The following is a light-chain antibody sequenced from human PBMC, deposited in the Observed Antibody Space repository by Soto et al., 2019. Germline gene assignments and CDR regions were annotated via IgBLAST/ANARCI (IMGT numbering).Light chain of an antibody. J-gene: IGLJ3*02. CDR3: QTWGTGIRV. Sequence: QLVLTQLPSASASLGASVKLTCTLSSGHSSYAIAWHQQQPEKGPRYLMKVNSDGSHSKGDGIPDRFSGSSSGAERYLTISSLQSEDEADYYCQTWGTGIRVFGGGTKL. CDR1: SGHSSYA. V-gene: IGLV4-69*01. CDR2: VNSDGSH.